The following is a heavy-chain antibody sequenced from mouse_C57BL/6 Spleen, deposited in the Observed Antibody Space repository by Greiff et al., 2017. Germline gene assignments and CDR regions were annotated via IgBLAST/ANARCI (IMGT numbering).Heavy chain of an antibody. D-gene: IGHD3-3*01. CDR1: GYTFTSYW. CDR3: ARAWGQLTDDY. J-gene: IGHJ2*01. CDR2: IDPSDSYT. Sequence: QVQLKQPGAELVRPGTSVKLSCKASGYTFTSYWMHWVKQRPGQGLEWIGVIDPSDSYTNYNQKFKGKATLTVDTSSSTAYMQLSSLTSEDSAVYYCARAWGQLTDDYWGQGTTLTVSS. V-gene: IGHV1-59*01.